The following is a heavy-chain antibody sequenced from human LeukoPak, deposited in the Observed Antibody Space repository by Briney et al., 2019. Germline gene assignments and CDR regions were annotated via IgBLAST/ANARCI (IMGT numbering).Heavy chain of an antibody. Sequence: SVQVSCKGSGGTFSRYAISWVRQAPGQGLEWMGGIIPIFGTAHYAQKFQGRVTITADESTSTAYMELSSLRSEDTAVYYCARDKVPHCSSTSCYVSSYYYGMDVWGKGTTVTVSS. V-gene: IGHV1-69*13. CDR3: ARDKVPHCSSTSCYVSSYYYGMDV. CDR2: IIPIFGTA. CDR1: GGTFSRYA. D-gene: IGHD2-2*01. J-gene: IGHJ6*04.